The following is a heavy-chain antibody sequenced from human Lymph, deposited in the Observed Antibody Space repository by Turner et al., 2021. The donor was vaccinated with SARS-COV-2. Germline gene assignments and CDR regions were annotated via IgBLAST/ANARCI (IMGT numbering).Heavy chain of an antibody. CDR3: ARSRHLQSMVRGVDPFDY. D-gene: IGHD3-10*01. J-gene: IGHJ4*02. CDR2: INPNSGGT. V-gene: IGHV1-2*02. CDR1: GSTFTGYY. Sequence: QVQLVQSGAEVKKPGASVKVSCKASGSTFTGYYMHWVRQAPGQGLECMGWINPNSGGTNYAQKFQGRVTMTRDTSISTAYMELSRLRSDDTAVYYCARSRHLQSMVRGVDPFDYWGQGTLVTVSS.